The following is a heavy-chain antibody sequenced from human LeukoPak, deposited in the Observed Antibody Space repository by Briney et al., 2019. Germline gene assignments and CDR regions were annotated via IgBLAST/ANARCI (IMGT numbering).Heavy chain of an antibody. CDR1: GGTFSSYA. D-gene: IGHD3-3*01. CDR2: IIPIFGTA. Sequence: SVKVSCKASGGTFSSYAISWVRQAPGQGLEWMGGIIPIFGTANYAQKFQGRVTITADESTSTAYMELSSLRSEDTAVYYCARDGPIRLEWSHSIDAFDIWGQGTMVTVSS. CDR3: ARDGPIRLEWSHSIDAFDI. J-gene: IGHJ3*02. V-gene: IGHV1-69*13.